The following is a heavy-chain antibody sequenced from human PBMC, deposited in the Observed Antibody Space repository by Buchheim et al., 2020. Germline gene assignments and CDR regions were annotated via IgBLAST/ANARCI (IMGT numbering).Heavy chain of an antibody. V-gene: IGHV4-34*01. CDR2: INHSGST. D-gene: IGHD4-17*01. J-gene: IGHJ5*02. CDR3: ARGPSPPYGDYRPDP. CDR1: GGSFSGYY. Sequence: QVQLQQWGAGLLKPSETLSLTCAVYGGSFSGYYWSWIRQPPGKGLEWIGEINHSGSTNYNPSLKSRVTISVDTSKHQFSMKLSSVTAADTAVYYCARGPSPPYGDYRPDPWGQGTL.